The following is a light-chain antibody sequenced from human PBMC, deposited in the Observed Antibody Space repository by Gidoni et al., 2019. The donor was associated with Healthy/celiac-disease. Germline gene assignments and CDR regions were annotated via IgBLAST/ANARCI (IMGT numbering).Light chain of an antibody. CDR3: LQYNTCPRT. J-gene: IGKJ1*01. V-gene: IGKV3-15*01. Sequence: DIVMTQYPATLSVSPGGRATLSCRASQSVRSILAWYQKKPGHAPSLLIYGASTSATRIPSRFSGSLSWTEFTLTISSLQSEDFSVYSCLQYNTCPRTFGQWTKVELK. CDR1: QSVRSI. CDR2: GAS.